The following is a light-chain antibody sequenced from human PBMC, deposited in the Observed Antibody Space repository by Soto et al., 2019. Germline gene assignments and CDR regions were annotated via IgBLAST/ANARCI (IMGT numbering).Light chain of an antibody. CDR2: EVN. V-gene: IGLV2-14*01. J-gene: IGLJ2*01. CDR3: NSYTSSSTVV. CDR1: SSDVGNYNY. Sequence: QSALTQPASVSGFPGQSITISCTGTSSDVGNYNYVSWYQQHPGKAPRLMIYEVNNRPSGVSGRFSGSKSGNTASLSISGLQYEDEADYYCNSYTSSSTVVFGGGTKVTVL.